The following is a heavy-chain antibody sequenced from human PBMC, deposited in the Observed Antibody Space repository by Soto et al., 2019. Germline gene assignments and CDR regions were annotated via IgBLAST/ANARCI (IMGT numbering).Heavy chain of an antibody. CDR3: ASSPAFSSSWYGIPPDPSHGMDV. CDR1: GYTFTSFY. CDR2: INPSGGIT. V-gene: IGHV1-46*01. J-gene: IGHJ6*02. D-gene: IGHD6-13*01. Sequence: QMQLVQSGAEVKRPGASVRVSCKSSGYTFTSFYIHWVRQAPGQGLEWVGIINPSGGITNFAQRFQGRVTMTRDMSTKTHYLELSSLRSDDTAVYYCASSPAFSSSWYGIPPDPSHGMDVWGQGTTVTVS.